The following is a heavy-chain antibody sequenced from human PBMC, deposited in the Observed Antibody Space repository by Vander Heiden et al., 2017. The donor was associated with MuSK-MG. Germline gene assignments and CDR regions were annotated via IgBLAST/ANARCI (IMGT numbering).Heavy chain of an antibody. CDR2: ISWNSGSI. J-gene: IGHJ3*02. D-gene: IGHD2-21*01. Sequence: EVQLVESGVGLVQPARSMRLSCSACGLPFDDYARHWVRQAPGKGLEWVSGISWNSGSIGYADSVKGRFTISRDNAKNSLYLQMNSLRAEDTALYYCAKDRRRFRMAFDIWGQGTMVTVSS. V-gene: IGHV3-9*01. CDR3: AKDRRRFRMAFDI. CDR1: GLPFDDYA.